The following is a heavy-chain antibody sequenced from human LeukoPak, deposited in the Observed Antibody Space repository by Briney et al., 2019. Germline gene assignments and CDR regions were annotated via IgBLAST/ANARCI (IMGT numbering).Heavy chain of an antibody. CDR3: ARETGVYYFDY. J-gene: IGHJ4*02. D-gene: IGHD1-1*01. CDR1: GFTVRSNY. Sequence: GGSLRLSCAASGFTVRSNYMSWVRQAPGKGLEWVSVIYSGGSTYYADSVKGRFTISRDNSKNTLYLQMTSLRAEGPAVYYCARETGVYYFDYWGQGTLVTVSS. V-gene: IGHV3-66*01. CDR2: IYSGGST.